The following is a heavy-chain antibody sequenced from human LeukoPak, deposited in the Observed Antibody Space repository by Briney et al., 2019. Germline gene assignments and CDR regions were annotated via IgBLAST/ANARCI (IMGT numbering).Heavy chain of an antibody. CDR1: GGSISYNY. CDR3: ARRGDYFDF. CDR2: IFTSGST. J-gene: IGHJ4*02. Sequence: SETLSLTCTVSGGSISYNYWSWIRQPAGKGLEWVGRIFTSGSTNYNPSLRSRVTMSIDTSKNQFSLKLSSVTAADTAVYYCARRGDYFDFWGQGTLVTVSS. V-gene: IGHV4-4*07.